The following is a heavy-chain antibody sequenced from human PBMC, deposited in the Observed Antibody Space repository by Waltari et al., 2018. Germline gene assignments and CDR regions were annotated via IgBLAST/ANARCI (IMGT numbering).Heavy chain of an antibody. D-gene: IGHD2-2*01. Sequence: QVQIVQSGAEVKKPGASVKVSCKASGYTFTSYAMHWVRQDPGHRLEWMGWINAGNGNTKYSQKFQGRVTITRDTSASTAYMELSSLRSEDTAVYYCARGRYCSSTSCYHYYYYGMDVWGQGTTVTVSS. CDR2: INAGNGNT. V-gene: IGHV1-3*01. CDR1: GYTFTSYA. J-gene: IGHJ6*02. CDR3: ARGRYCSSTSCYHYYYYGMDV.